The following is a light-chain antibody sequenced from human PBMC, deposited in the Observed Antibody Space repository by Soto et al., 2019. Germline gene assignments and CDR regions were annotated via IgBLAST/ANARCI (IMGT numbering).Light chain of an antibody. CDR2: EVS. Sequence: QSVLTQPPSVSGSPGQSVTISCTGTSSDVGSYNRVSWYQQPPGAAPKLMIYEVSNRPSGVPDRFSGSKSGNTASLTISGLQAEDEAGYYCISYTSTNTYVFGTGTKVTVL. CDR1: SSDVGSYNR. J-gene: IGLJ1*01. CDR3: ISYTSTNTYV. V-gene: IGLV2-18*02.